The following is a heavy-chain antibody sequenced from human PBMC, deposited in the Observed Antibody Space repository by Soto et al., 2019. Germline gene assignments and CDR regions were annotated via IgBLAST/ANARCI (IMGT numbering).Heavy chain of an antibody. CDR2: IYYSGST. D-gene: IGHD2-2*01. Sequence: SETLSLTCTVSGGSISSGGYYWSWIRQHPGKGLEWIGYIYYSGSTYYNPSLKSRVTISVDTSKNQFSLKLSSVTAADTAVYYCARVNHCSSTSCYRESWFDPWGQGTLVTVSS. J-gene: IGHJ5*02. CDR3: ARVNHCSSTSCYRESWFDP. V-gene: IGHV4-31*03. CDR1: GGSISSGGYY.